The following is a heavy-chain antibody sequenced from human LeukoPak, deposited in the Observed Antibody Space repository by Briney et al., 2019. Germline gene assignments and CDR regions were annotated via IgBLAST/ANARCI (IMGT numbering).Heavy chain of an antibody. D-gene: IGHD1-26*01. V-gene: IGHV3-7*01. Sequence: GGPLRLSCAASGFTFTNSWMAWVRRAPGKGLEWVANIKQDGSTKHYADSLKGRFTISRDNPKNSLYLQMNNLRADDTAVYYCTRDTDGSLDYWGQGSLVTVAS. CDR1: GFTFTNSW. J-gene: IGHJ4*02. CDR3: TRDTDGSLDY. CDR2: IKQDGSTK.